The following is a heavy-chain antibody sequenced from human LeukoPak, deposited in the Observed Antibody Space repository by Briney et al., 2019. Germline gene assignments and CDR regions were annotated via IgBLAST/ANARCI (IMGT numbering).Heavy chain of an antibody. CDR2: ISYDGSNK. V-gene: IGHV3-30*18. D-gene: IGHD6-6*01. Sequence: GGSLRLSCAASGFTFSSYGMHWVRQAPGKGLEWVAVISYDGSNKYHADSVKGRFTISRDNSKNTLYLQMNSLRAEDTAVYYCAKGSSGDYWGQGTLVTVSS. CDR1: GFTFSSYG. CDR3: AKGSSGDY. J-gene: IGHJ4*02.